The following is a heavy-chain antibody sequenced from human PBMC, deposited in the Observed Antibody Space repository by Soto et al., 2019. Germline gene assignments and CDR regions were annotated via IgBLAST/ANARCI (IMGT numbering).Heavy chain of an antibody. CDR2: INHSGST. V-gene: IGHV4-34*01. CDR1: GGSISSYY. CDR3: ARRVICSGGSCSSLFYN. J-gene: IGHJ4*02. D-gene: IGHD2-15*01. Sequence: SETLSLTCTVSGGSISSYYWTWIRQPPGKGLEWIGEINHSGSTNCNPSLKSRVTISVDTSKNQLSLKLSSVTAADTAVYFCARRVICSGGSCSSLFYNCAQGNLVPVSS.